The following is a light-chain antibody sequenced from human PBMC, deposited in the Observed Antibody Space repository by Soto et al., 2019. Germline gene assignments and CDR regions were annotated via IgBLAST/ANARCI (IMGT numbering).Light chain of an antibody. J-gene: IGKJ5*01. CDR1: QSVSTGY. Sequence: LASCPSALPSARREIAHLSCRVSQSVSTGYLAWYQQIPGRVPGLLIYGASSRATGIPDRFSGIGSGIDFILARSGLSPEEFAVYSGLLYVSSPITCGQGTRLEIK. CDR3: LLYVSSPIT. V-gene: IGKV3-20*01. CDR2: GAS.